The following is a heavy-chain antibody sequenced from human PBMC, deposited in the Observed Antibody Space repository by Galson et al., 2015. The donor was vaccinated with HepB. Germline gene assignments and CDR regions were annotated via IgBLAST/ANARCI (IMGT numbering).Heavy chain of an antibody. J-gene: IGHJ4*02. CDR1: GYTFTSYG. D-gene: IGHD1-26*01. CDR3: ARDEWGGSHHEGRGYYFDY. V-gene: IGHV1-18*01. Sequence: SVKVSCKASGYTFTSYGISWVRQAPGQGLEWMGWISAYNGNTNYAQKFQGRVTMTTDTSTSTAYMELRSLRSDDTAVYYCARDEWGGSHHEGRGYYFDYWGQGTLVTVSS. CDR2: ISAYNGNT.